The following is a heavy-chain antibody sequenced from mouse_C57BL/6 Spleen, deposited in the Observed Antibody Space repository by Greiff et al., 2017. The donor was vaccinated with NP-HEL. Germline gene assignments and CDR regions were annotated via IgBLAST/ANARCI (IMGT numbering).Heavy chain of an antibody. CDR2: IDPYDSYT. Sequence: QVQLQQPGAELVKPGASVKLSCTASGYTFTSYWMQWVKQRPGQGLEWIVGIDPYDSYTNYNQKFKGKATLTVAPSSSTAYMQLSSLTSEDSAVYDCARGELTCTLDYWGQGTTLTVSS. CDR3: ARGELTCTLDY. CDR1: GYTFTSYW. D-gene: IGHD4-1*01. V-gene: IGHV1-50*01. J-gene: IGHJ2*01.